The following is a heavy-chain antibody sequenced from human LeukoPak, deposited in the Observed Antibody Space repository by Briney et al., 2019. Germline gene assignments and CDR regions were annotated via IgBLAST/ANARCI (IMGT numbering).Heavy chain of an antibody. CDR2: ISSSSSYI. D-gene: IGHD3-22*01. V-gene: IGHV3-21*01. CDR3: ARDLKRRVYYDSSGSDDGFDI. CDR1: GFTFSSYS. Sequence: GGSLRLSCAASGFTFSSYSMNWVRQAPGKGLEWVSSISSSSSYIYQADSVKGRFTISRDNAKNSLYLQMNSLRAEDTAVYYCARDLKRRVYYDSSGSDDGFDIWGQGTMVTVSS. J-gene: IGHJ3*02.